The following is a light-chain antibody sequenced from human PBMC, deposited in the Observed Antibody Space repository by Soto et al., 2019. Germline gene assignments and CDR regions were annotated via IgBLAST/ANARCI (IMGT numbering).Light chain of an antibody. CDR3: QQLNSYPLT. CDR1: QGISSY. V-gene: IGKV1-9*01. Sequence: DIQLTQSPSFLSASVGDRVTITCRASQGISSYLAWYQQKPGKAPKLLIYAASTLQSGVPSRFSGSGSGKEFTLTISSLQPEDFATDYCQQLNSYPLTGGGGTKVDIK. CDR2: AAS. J-gene: IGKJ4*01.